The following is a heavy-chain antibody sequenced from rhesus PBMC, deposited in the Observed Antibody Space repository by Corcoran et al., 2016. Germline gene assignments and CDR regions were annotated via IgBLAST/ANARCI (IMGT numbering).Heavy chain of an antibody. CDR3: ARGSGSNSYYSGLDS. J-gene: IGHJ6*01. CDR1: GFTFGSYA. Sequence: QVQLVQSGAEVKKPGASVMVSCKASGFTFGSYAISWVRQAPGQGHEGMGVSYAHVGIANYAGKCRGRCANTTEPSTNTAYMELCSLGAEETAVYYCARGSGSNSYYSGLDSWGQGVVVTVSS. D-gene: IGHD1-44*02. CDR2: SYAHVGIA. V-gene: IGHV1-198*02.